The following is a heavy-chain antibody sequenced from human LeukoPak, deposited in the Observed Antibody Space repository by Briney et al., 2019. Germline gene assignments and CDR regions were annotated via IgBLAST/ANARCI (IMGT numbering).Heavy chain of an antibody. D-gene: IGHD2-15*01. CDR3: ARRRCSGGSCYLGWYFDL. J-gene: IGHJ2*01. CDR2: INHSGTT. V-gene: IGHV4-34*01. Sequence: SETLSLTCGFYGGTFSGYYWSWIRQPPGKGLEWIGEINHSGTTNYNPSLKSRVTISVDTSKKQFSLKLSSVTAAETATYYCARRRCSGGSCYLGWYFDLWGRGSQVTVSS. CDR1: GGTFSGYY.